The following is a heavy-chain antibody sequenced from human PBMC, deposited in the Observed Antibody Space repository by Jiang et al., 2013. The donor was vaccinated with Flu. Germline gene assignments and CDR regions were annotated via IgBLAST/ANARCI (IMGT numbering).Heavy chain of an antibody. CDR2: INHSGST. J-gene: IGHJ4*02. CDR3: ARGGGRVPVAEADAPGRYFDY. Sequence: ALLKPSETLSLTCAVYGGSFSGYYWSWIRQPPGKGLEWIGEINHSGSTNYNPSLKSRVTISVDTSKNQFSLKLSSVTAADTAVYYCARGGGRVPVAEADAPGRYFDYWGQGTLVTVSS. D-gene: IGHD6-19*01. CDR1: GGSFSGYY. V-gene: IGHV4-34*01.